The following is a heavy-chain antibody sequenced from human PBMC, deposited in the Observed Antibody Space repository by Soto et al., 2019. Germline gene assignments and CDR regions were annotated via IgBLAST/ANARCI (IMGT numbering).Heavy chain of an antibody. CDR3: ARETYDDSRGYYGTDF. D-gene: IGHD3-22*01. CDR2: IYHSVST. Sequence: TLSLTCAVSGGSISSGGYSWSWIRQAPGKGLECIGYIYHSVSTYYNPSLKSRVTISVDKSKNQFSLELTSVTAADTAVYYCARETYDDSRGYYGTDFWGQGTLVTVSS. CDR1: GGSISSGGYS. V-gene: IGHV4-30-2*01. J-gene: IGHJ4*02.